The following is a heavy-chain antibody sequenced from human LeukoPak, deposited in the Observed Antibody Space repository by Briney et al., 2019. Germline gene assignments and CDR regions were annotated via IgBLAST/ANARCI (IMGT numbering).Heavy chain of an antibody. D-gene: IGHD6-13*01. Sequence: GGSLRLSCAASGFTFSSYGMHWVCQAPGQGLEWVAIIWYDGSDKYYADSVKGRFAISRDNSKNTLYLQMNSLKAEDTAVYYCAREGGQQLGSFDYWGQGTLVTVSS. CDR2: IWYDGSDK. CDR3: AREGGQQLGSFDY. J-gene: IGHJ4*02. V-gene: IGHV3-33*01. CDR1: GFTFSSYG.